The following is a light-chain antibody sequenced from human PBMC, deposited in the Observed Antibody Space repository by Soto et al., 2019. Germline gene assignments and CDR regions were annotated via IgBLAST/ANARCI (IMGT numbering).Light chain of an antibody. CDR1: QGISNY. Sequence: DIQMTQSPSSVSASFGDRVTITCRASQGISNYLAWYQQRPGKVPKLLIYAASTLQSGVPSRFSGSGSGTDFTLTISSLQTEDVATYHCQKYNSASLTFGGGTKVDIK. J-gene: IGKJ4*01. CDR2: AAS. CDR3: QKYNSASLT. V-gene: IGKV1-27*01.